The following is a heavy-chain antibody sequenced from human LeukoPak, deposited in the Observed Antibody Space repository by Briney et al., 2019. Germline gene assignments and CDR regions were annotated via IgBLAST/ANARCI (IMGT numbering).Heavy chain of an antibody. CDR2: ISYDGSNK. J-gene: IGHJ4*02. CDR1: GFTFSSYG. D-gene: IGHD2-2*01. Sequence: GRSLRLSCAASGFTFSSYGMHWVRQAPGEGLEWVAVISYDGSNKYYADSVKGRFTISRDNSKNTLYLQMNSLRAEDTAVYYCAKLGGYCSSTSCFDFDYWGQGTLVTVSS. CDR3: AKLGGYCSSTSCFDFDY. V-gene: IGHV3-30*18.